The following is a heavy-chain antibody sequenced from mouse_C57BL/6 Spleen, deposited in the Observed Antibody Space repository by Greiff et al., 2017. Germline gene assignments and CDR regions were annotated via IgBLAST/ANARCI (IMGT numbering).Heavy chain of an antibody. Sequence: QVQLQQPGAELVKPGASVKLSCKASGYTFTSYWMHWVKQRPGQGLEWIGMIHPNSGSTNYNEKFKSKATLTVDKSSSTAYRQLSSLTSEDSAVYYCARSNWEGEKAYYFDYWGQGTTLTVSS. V-gene: IGHV1-64*01. CDR2: IHPNSGST. J-gene: IGHJ2*01. CDR3: ARSNWEGEKAYYFDY. CDR1: GYTFTSYW. D-gene: IGHD4-1*01.